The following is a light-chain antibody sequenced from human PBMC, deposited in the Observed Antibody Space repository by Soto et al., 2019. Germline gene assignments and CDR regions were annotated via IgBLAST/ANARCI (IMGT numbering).Light chain of an antibody. CDR2: GAS. J-gene: IGKJ1*01. V-gene: IGKV3-15*01. Sequence: EIVMTQSPATLSVSPGERATLSCRASQSVSNNLAWYQQTPGQAPRLLIYGASTRATGIPARFSGSGSGTEFTLTISSLQSEAFAVYYCQQYNDWPRTFGQGTKV. CDR3: QQYNDWPRT. CDR1: QSVSNN.